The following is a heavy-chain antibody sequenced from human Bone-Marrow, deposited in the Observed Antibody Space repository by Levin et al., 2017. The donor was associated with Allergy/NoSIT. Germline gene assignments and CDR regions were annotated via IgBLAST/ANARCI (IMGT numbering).Heavy chain of an antibody. CDR3: ARLGGSGSYDKEGPYPAPSDY. CDR2: IYPGDSDS. V-gene: IGHV5-51*01. CDR1: GYTFSTYW. J-gene: IGHJ4*02. Sequence: GESLKISCKASGYTFSTYWIGWVRQMPGKGLEWMGIIYPGDSDSRYSPSFQGQVTISADKSISTAYLQWSSLKASDTAMYYCARLGGSGSYDKEGPYPAPSDYWGQGTLVTVSS. D-gene: IGHD3-10*01.